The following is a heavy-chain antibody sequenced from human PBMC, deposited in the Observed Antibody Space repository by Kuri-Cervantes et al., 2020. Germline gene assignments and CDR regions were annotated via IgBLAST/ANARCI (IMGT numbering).Heavy chain of an antibody. CDR2: ISSSSSTI. CDR3: ARGHYGEADAFDI. CDR1: GFTVSSNY. V-gene: IGHV3-48*02. Sequence: GESLKISCAASGFTVSSNYMSWVRQAPRKGLEWVSYISSSSSTIYYADSVKGRFTISRDNAKNSLYLQMNSLRDEDTAVYYCARGHYGEADAFDIWGQGTMVTVSS. J-gene: IGHJ3*02. D-gene: IGHD4-17*01.